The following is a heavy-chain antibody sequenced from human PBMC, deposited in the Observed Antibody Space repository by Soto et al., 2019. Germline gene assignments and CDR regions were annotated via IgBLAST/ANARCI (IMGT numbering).Heavy chain of an antibody. D-gene: IGHD6-13*01. CDR2: IVVGSGNT. CDR1: GFTFTSSA. Sequence: SVKVSCKASGFTFTSSAMQWVRQARGQRLEWIGWIVVGSGNTNYAQKFQERVTITRDMSTSTAYMELSSLRSEDTAVYYCAAEEAYSSSWYKGYYYYGMDVWGQGTTVTVSS. CDR3: AAEEAYSSSWYKGYYYYGMDV. V-gene: IGHV1-58*02. J-gene: IGHJ6*02.